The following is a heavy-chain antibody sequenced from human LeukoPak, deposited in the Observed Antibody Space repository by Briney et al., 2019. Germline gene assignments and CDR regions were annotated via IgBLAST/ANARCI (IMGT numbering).Heavy chain of an antibody. CDR3: ARDFNSGWLGGGY. V-gene: IGHV3-7*01. Sequence: PGGSLRLSCAASGFTFSTYWMSWVRQAPGKGLEWVADIKGDGSKRYYVDSMKGRFTITRDNAKNSLYLEMNSLRAEDTAVYYCARDFNSGWLGGGYWGQGTLVTVSS. D-gene: IGHD6-19*01. CDR2: IKGDGSKR. J-gene: IGHJ4*02. CDR1: GFTFSTYW.